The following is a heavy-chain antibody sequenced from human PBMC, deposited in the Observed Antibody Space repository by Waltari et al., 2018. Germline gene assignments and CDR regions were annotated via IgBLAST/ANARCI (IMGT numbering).Heavy chain of an antibody. CDR2: IYYSGST. V-gene: IGHV4-39*07. Sequence: QLQLQESGPGLVKPSETLSLPCTVSGGSISSSSYYWGWIRQPPGKGLEWIGSIYYSGSTYYNPSLKSRVTISVDTSKNQFSLKLSSVTAADTAVYYCARQEYEVSYFDYWGQGTLVTVSS. D-gene: IGHD6-6*01. CDR3: ARQEYEVSYFDY. CDR1: GGSISSSSYY. J-gene: IGHJ4*02.